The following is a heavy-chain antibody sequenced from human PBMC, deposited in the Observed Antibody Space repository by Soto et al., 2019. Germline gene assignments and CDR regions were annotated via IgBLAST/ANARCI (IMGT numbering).Heavy chain of an antibody. V-gene: IGHV1-18*01. CDR1: GYTFTSYG. J-gene: IGHJ6*02. CDR3: ARSSGTYPPSRYYYGLDV. Sequence: QVQLVQSGPEVKKPGASVKVSCKASGYTFTSYGFSWVRLAPGQGLEWMGWISAHNGDTIYAQKFQDRITMTTDTSTNTAYLELRSLKSGDTAVFYCARSSGTYPPSRYYYGLDVWGQGTTVTVSS. CDR2: ISAHNGDT. D-gene: IGHD1-26*01.